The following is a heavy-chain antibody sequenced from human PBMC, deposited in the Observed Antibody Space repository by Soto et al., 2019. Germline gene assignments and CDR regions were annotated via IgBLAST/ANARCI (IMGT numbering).Heavy chain of an antibody. J-gene: IGHJ6*02. CDR3: ARDRSYEQQLEPDVYYYYYYGMDV. CDR1: GFTVSSNY. Sequence: PGGSLRLSCAASGFTVSSNYMSWVRQAPGKGLEWVSVIYSGGSTYYADSVKGRFTISRDNSKNTLYLQMNSLRAEDTAVYYCARDRSYEQQLEPDVYYYYYYGMDVWGQGTTVTVSS. V-gene: IGHV3-66*01. CDR2: IYSGGST. D-gene: IGHD6-13*01.